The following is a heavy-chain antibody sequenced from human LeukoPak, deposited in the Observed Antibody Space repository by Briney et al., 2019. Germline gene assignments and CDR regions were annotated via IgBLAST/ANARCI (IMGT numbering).Heavy chain of an antibody. Sequence: SQTLSLTCTVSGGSISSADCYWSWIRQPPGKGLEWIGYIYYSGSTYYNPSLKSRVTISIDTSKNQFSLKMNSVTAADTAVYYCARGSDRFGPWGQGTLVTVSS. CDR2: IYYSGST. J-gene: IGHJ5*02. CDR3: ARGSDRFGP. V-gene: IGHV4-30-4*08. CDR1: GGSISSADCY. D-gene: IGHD6-25*01.